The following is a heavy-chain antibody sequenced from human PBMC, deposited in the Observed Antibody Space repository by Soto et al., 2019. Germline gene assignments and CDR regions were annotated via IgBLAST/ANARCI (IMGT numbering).Heavy chain of an antibody. D-gene: IGHD2-2*01. CDR3: VQGVSTAHPPLDS. CDR2: ISGDGNDK. J-gene: IGHJ5*01. Sequence: QVQLVESGGGVVQPGRSLRLSCAASGFFFRNFGMHWVRRAPGKGLEWVAAISGDGNDKYYPASMKGRFNLSRDNFNNTLYLQLNRLRPEDRAVYNCVQGVSTAHPPLDSWGHGVLVTVSS. CDR1: GFFFRNFG. V-gene: IGHV3-30*03.